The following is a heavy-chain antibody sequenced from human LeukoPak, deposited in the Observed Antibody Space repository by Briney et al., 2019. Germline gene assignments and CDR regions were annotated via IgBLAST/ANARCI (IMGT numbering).Heavy chain of an antibody. J-gene: IGHJ3*02. Sequence: PGGSLRLSCAASGFTFSSYAMHWVRQAPGKGLEWVAIVSYDGSRKYYADSVKGRFTISRDNSKNTLYLQMNRLRAEDTAVYYCATIAAGDAFDMWGQGTMVTVSS. CDR1: GFTFSSYA. CDR3: ATIAAGDAFDM. V-gene: IGHV3-30-3*01. CDR2: VSYDGSRK. D-gene: IGHD6-13*01.